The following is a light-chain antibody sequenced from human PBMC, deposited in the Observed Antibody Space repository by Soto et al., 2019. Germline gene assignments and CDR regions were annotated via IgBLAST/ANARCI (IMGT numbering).Light chain of an antibody. CDR2: AAS. CDR3: QQLNSYPRIT. J-gene: IGKJ5*01. V-gene: IGKV1-9*01. CDR1: QDIAIY. Sequence: IQLTQSPSSLSASVGDRVTITCRASQDIAIYLAWYQQKPGEAPKLLIYAASTLYGGVPSRFSGSGSGTDFALTITSLQAEDFATYYCQQLNSYPRITFGQGTRLEIK.